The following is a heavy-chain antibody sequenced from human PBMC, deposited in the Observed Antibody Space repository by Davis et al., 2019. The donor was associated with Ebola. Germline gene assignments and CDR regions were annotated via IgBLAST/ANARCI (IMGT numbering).Heavy chain of an antibody. V-gene: IGHV1-8*01. D-gene: IGHD2-15*01. Sequence: AASVKVSCKASGYTFSSYDINWVRQATGQGLEWMGWMNPKNGNTGYAQKFQGRVTMTMNTSINTAYMELSSLRSEDTAVYYCARDIGEAEFFHHWGQGTLVTVTS. CDR3: ARDIGEAEFFHH. J-gene: IGHJ1*01. CDR2: MNPKNGNT. CDR1: GYTFSSYD.